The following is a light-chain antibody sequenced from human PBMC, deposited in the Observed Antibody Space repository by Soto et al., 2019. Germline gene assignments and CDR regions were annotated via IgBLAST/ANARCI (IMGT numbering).Light chain of an antibody. CDR1: QSVSSY. V-gene: IGKV3-11*01. CDR2: DAL. CDR3: QQRSNGIT. J-gene: IGKJ5*01. Sequence: EIVLTQSPATLSLSPGERATLSCRASQSVSSYLAWYQQKSGQAPRLLIYDALHRATGIPARFSGSGSGTDFTLTINSLEPEDFAVYYCQQRSNGITFGQGTRLEIK.